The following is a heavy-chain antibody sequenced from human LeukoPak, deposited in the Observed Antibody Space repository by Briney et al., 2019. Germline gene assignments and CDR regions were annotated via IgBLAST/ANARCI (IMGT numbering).Heavy chain of an antibody. CDR1: GGSISSYY. D-gene: IGHD3-22*01. Sequence: PSETLSLTCTVSGGSISSYYWSWIRQPPGKGLEWIGYIYYSGSTNYNPSLKSRVTISVDTSKNQFSLKLSSVTAADTAVYYCAGRYDSSGSFDYWGQGTLVTVSS. V-gene: IGHV4-59*01. J-gene: IGHJ4*02. CDR3: AGRYDSSGSFDY. CDR2: IYYSGST.